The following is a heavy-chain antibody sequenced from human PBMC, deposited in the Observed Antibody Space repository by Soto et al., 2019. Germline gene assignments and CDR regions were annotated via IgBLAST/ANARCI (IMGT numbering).Heavy chain of an antibody. D-gene: IGHD3-22*01. CDR3: ARDAYYDSSGSVGDRVY. CDR2: ISAYNGNT. V-gene: IGHV1-18*01. Sequence: GASVKVSCKASGYTFTSYGISWVRQAPGQGLEWMGWISAYNGNTNYAQKLQGRVTMTTDTSTSTAYMELRSLRSDDTAVYYCARDAYYDSSGSVGDRVYWGQGTLVTVSS. CDR1: GYTFTSYG. J-gene: IGHJ4*02.